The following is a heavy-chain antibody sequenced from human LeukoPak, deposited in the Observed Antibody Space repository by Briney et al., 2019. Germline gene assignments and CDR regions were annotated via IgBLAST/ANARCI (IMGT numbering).Heavy chain of an antibody. Sequence: PGGSLRLSCATSGLPFSSYWMLWVRQAPGKGLVWVSRINGDGTVTTYADSVEGRFTISRDNTKNILYLQMNNLRAEDTATYYCSRSQFDYWGQGVLVTVSS. J-gene: IGHJ4*02. CDR1: GLPFSSYW. CDR2: INGDGTVT. CDR3: SRSQFDY. V-gene: IGHV3-74*03.